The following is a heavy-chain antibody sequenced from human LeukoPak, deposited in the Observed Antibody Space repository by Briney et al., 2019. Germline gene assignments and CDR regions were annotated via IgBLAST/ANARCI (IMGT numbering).Heavy chain of an antibody. CDR2: IWYDGSNK. D-gene: IGHD1-26*01. Sequence: GGSLRLYCAASGFTFSSYWMTWVRQAPGKGLKGGAIIWYDGSNKYYADSEKGRFTISRDNSKNTLYPQMKSLRAEDTAVYYCARGGSGSRLWVLYYWGQGTLVTVSS. V-gene: IGHV3-33*08. CDR3: ARGGSGSRLWVLYY. CDR1: GFTFSSYW. J-gene: IGHJ4*02.